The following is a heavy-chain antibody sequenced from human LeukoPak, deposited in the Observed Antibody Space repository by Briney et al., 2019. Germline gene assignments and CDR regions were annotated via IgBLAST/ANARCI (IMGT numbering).Heavy chain of an antibody. CDR3: ARPSDSSSDPFDY. V-gene: IGHV5-51*01. CDR1: GYSFTSYW. J-gene: IGHJ4*02. CDR2: IYPGDSDT. D-gene: IGHD6-6*01. Sequence: ASLKISCKGSGYSFTSYWIGWVRQMPGKGLEWMGIIYPGDSDTRYSQSFQGQVTISADKSISTAYLQWSSLKASDTAMYYCARPSDSSSDPFDYWGQGTLVTVSS.